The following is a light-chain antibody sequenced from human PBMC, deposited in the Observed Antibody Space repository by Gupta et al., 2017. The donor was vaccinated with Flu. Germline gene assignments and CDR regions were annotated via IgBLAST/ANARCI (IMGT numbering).Light chain of an antibody. CDR1: SNDVGGYNY. Sequence: VTISCAGSSNDVGGYNYVSWYQHHPGKAPKVIIYDVSNRPSGVPDRFAGSKSGNTASLTISGLQAEDEADYYCCSYAGSYTLAVFGGGTKLTVL. J-gene: IGLJ2*01. V-gene: IGLV2-11*01. CDR2: DVS. CDR3: CSYAGSYTLAV.